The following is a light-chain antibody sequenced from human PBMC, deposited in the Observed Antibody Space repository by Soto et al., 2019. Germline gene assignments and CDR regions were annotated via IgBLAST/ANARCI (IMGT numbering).Light chain of an antibody. CDR1: QDISDY. J-gene: IGKJ5*01. CDR3: QHRSK. CDR2: DAS. Sequence: DIVLTQSPATLSLSPVERATLSCRASQDISDYLSWYQQIPGQAPRLLIRDASNRATGVPARFSGSGSGTDFTLTISSLEPEDFALYHCQHRSKFGQGTRLEIK. V-gene: IGKV3-11*01.